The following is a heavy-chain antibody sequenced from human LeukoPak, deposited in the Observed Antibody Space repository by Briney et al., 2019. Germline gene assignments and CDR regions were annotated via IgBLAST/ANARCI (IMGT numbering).Heavy chain of an antibody. CDR3: ARLELESFDY. CDR1: GYTFTSYD. J-gene: IGHJ4*02. Sequence: ASVKVSCKASGYTFTSYDINWVRQATGQGLEWMGWMNPNSGNTGYAKKFQGRVTMTRNTSISTAYMELSSLRSEDTAVYYCARLELESFDYWGQGTLVTVSS. CDR2: MNPNSGNT. V-gene: IGHV1-8*01. D-gene: IGHD1-26*01.